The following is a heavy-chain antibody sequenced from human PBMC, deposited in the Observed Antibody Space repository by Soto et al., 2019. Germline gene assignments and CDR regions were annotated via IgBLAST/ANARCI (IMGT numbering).Heavy chain of an antibody. CDR2: ISYDGSNK. CDR3: AKAFFVVVPAALADCYYGMDV. D-gene: IGHD2-2*01. Sequence: LRLSCAASGFTFSSYGMHWVRQAPGKGQEWVAVISYDGSNKYYADSVKGRFTISRDNSKNTLYLQMNSLRAEDTAVYYCAKAFFVVVPAALADCYYGMDVWGQGTTVTVSS. V-gene: IGHV3-30*18. CDR1: GFTFSSYG. J-gene: IGHJ6*02.